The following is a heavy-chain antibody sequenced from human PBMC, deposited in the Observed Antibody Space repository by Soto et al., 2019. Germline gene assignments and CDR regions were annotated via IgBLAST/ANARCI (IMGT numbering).Heavy chain of an antibody. V-gene: IGHV3-33*06. D-gene: IGHD1-26*01. CDR1: GFTFYNYG. Sequence: QVQLVESGGGVVQPGRSLRLSCVASGFTFYNYGMHWVRQAPGKGLEWVAAIWPDGDIEHYPDSVKGRFTISRDNSRNTLYLQMNSLRAEDTAMYYCAKVGIVATTQMGRFDPWGQGTLVIVSS. J-gene: IGHJ5*02. CDR2: IWPDGDIE. CDR3: AKVGIVATTQMGRFDP.